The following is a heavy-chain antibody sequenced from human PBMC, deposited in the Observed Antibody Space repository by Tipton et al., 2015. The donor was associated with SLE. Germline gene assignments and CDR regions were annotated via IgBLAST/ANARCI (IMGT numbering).Heavy chain of an antibody. Sequence: LSLTCAVYGGSSSGYYWTWIRQPPGKGLEWIGEINHGGSTNYNPSLKSRVTISEDTSKNQFSLKLTSVTAADTAIYYCARGGTGDGRNPFDPWGQGTLVTVSS. V-gene: IGHV4-34*01. CDR3: ARGGTGDGRNPFDP. D-gene: IGHD4-23*01. CDR1: GGSSSGYY. CDR2: INHGGST. J-gene: IGHJ5*02.